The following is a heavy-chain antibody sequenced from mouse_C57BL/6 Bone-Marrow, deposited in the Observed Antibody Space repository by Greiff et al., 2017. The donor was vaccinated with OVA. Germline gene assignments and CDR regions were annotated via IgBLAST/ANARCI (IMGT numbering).Heavy chain of an antibody. V-gene: IGHV1-64*01. J-gene: IGHJ2*01. CDR1: GYTFTSYW. D-gene: IGHD2-1*01. Sequence: QVQLQQPGAELVKPGASVKLSCKASGYTFTSYWMHWVKQRPGQGLEWIGMIHPNSGSTNYNEKFKSKATLTVDKSSSTAYMQLSSLTSEDSAVYCAARPLYYRVYFDYWGQGTTLTVSS. CDR3: ARPLYYRVYFDY. CDR2: IHPNSGST.